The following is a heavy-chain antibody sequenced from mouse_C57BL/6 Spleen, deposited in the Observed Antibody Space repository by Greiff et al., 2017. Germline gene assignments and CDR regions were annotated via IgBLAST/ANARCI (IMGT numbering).Heavy chain of an antibody. V-gene: IGHV1-15*01. CDR2: IDPETGGT. CDR3: TDRGFAY. J-gene: IGHJ3*01. Sequence: QVQLQQSGAELVRPGASVTLSCKASGYAFTDYEMHWVKQTPVPGLEWIGAIDPETGGTAYNQKFMGKAILTADKSSSTAYMELRSLTSEDSAVYYCTDRGFAYWGQGTLVTVSA. CDR1: GYAFTDYE.